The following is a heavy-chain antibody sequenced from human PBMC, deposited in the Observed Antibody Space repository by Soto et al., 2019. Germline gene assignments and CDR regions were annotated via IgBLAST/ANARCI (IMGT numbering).Heavy chain of an antibody. J-gene: IGHJ4*02. CDR1: GGSISSYY. CDR2: IYYSGST. D-gene: IGHD7-27*01. CDR3: ARRWGYSFDY. V-gene: IGHV4-39*01. Sequence: QLQLQESGPGLVKPSETLSLTCTVSGGSISSYYWGWIRRPPGKGLEWIGSIYYSGSTYYNPYLKRRVTISVDTSKNQFSLNLSSVTAADTAVYYCARRWGYSFDYWGQGTLVTVSS.